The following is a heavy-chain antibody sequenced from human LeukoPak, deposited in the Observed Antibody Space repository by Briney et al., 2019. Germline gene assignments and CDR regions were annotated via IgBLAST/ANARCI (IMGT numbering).Heavy chain of an antibody. CDR2: ITDIGSSI. CDR3: ARSIGLTGGGVDV. J-gene: IGHJ6*02. CDR1: GFTFRDYN. D-gene: IGHD3-9*01. Sequence: GSLRLSCAASGFTFRDYNMNWVRQAPGQGLGWVSYITDIGSSIHYADSVNGRFTISRDNAKSSLYLQMISLRAEDSALYYCARSIGLTGGGVDVWGRGTTVTVSS. V-gene: IGHV3-11*01.